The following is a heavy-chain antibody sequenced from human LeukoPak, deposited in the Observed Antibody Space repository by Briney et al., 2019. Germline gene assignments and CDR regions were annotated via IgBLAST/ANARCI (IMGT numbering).Heavy chain of an antibody. Sequence: PGRSLRLSCAASGFTFDDYAMHWVRQAPGKGLEWVSGISRNSGSIGYADSVKGRFTISRDNAKNSLYLQMNSLRAEDTALYYCAKASITMVRGVPSTTGYFDYWGQGTLVTVSS. CDR1: GFTFDDYA. CDR3: AKASITMVRGVPSTTGYFDY. CDR2: ISRNSGSI. V-gene: IGHV3-9*01. J-gene: IGHJ4*02. D-gene: IGHD3-10*01.